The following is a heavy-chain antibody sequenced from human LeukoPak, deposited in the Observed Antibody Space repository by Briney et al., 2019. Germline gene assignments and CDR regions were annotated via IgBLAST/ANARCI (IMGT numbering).Heavy chain of an antibody. Sequence: GGSLSLSCEASGFSFSTYAMSWVRQAPGKGLEWVSGIVGGGGSTYYADSVKGRFTISRDNSKNMLYLQMNSLRAEDTAVYYCAKDLGRDYWGQGTLVTVSS. CDR1: GFSFSTYA. CDR3: AKDLGRDY. V-gene: IGHV3-23*01. J-gene: IGHJ4*02. D-gene: IGHD3-16*01. CDR2: IVGGGGST.